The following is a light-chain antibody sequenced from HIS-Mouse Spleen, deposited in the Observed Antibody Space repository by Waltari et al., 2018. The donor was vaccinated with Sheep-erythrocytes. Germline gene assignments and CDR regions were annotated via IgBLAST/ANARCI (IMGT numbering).Light chain of an antibody. CDR1: SSDVGSYNL. CDR2: EVS. J-gene: IGLJ2*01. Sequence: QSALTQPASVSGSPGQSITISCTGTSSDVGSYNLVSWYQQHPDKAPKLMIYEVSKRPSGVSNRFSGSKSGNTASLTISGLQAEDDADYYCCSYAGSSTLVFGGGTKLTVL. CDR3: CSYAGSSTLV. V-gene: IGLV2-23*02.